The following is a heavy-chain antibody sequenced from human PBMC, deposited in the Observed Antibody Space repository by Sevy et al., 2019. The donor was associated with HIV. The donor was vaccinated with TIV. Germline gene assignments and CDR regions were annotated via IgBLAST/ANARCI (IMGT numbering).Heavy chain of an antibody. CDR3: AKGGTLVGATSPFDY. D-gene: IGHD1-26*01. J-gene: IGHJ4*02. V-gene: IGHV3-23*01. CDR2: ISGSGGST. CDR1: GFTFSSYA. Sequence: GESLKISCAASGFTFSSYAMSWVRQAPGKGLEWVSAISGSGGSTYYADSVKGRFAISRDNSKNTLYLQMNSLRAEDTAVYYRAKGGTLVGATSPFDYWGQGTLVTVSS.